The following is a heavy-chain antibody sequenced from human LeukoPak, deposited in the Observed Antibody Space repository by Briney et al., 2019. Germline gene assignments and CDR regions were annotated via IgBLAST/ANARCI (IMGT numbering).Heavy chain of an antibody. V-gene: IGHV3-23*01. J-gene: IGHJ4*02. Sequence: GGSLRLSCAASGFTFSSYAMSWVRQAPGKGLEWVSAISGSGGSTYYADSVKGRFTISRDNSKNTLYLQMNSLRAEDTAVYHCAKAPAGSGSYSPLDYWGQGTLVTVSS. CDR3: AKAPAGSGSYSPLDY. CDR1: GFTFSSYA. D-gene: IGHD3-10*01. CDR2: ISGSGGST.